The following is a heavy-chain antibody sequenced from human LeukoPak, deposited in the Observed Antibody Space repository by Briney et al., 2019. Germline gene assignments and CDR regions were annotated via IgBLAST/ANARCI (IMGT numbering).Heavy chain of an antibody. D-gene: IGHD3-3*01. CDR2: IIPIFGTA. CDR1: GYTFTGYY. J-gene: IGHJ3*02. Sequence: GASVKVSCKASGYTFTGYYMHWVRQAPGQGLEWMGGIIPIFGTANYAQKFQGGVTITADESTSTAYMELSSLRSEDTAVYYCAGRGDFWSGLLSAFDIWGQGTMVTVSS. V-gene: IGHV1-69*13. CDR3: AGRGDFWSGLLSAFDI.